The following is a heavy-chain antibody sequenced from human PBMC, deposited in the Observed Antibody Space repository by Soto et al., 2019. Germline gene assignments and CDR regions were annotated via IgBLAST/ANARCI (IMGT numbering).Heavy chain of an antibody. J-gene: IGHJ6*02. CDR1: GYSFTSYW. D-gene: IGHD6-13*01. Sequence: GESLKISCTGSGYSFTSYWIGWVRQMPGKGLEWMGIIYPGDSDTRYSPSFQGQVTISADKSISTAYLQWSSLKASDTAMYYCARRSYGIAAAGTKSSYYYYYYGMDVWGQGTTVTVSS. CDR2: IYPGDSDT. CDR3: ARRSYGIAAAGTKSSYYYYYYGMDV. V-gene: IGHV5-51*01.